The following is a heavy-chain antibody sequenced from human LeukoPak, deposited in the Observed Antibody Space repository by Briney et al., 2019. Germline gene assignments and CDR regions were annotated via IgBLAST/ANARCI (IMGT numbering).Heavy chain of an antibody. D-gene: IGHD2-8*01. CDR2: INHSGST. J-gene: IGHJ5*02. CDR3: ARVRKDIVLMVYAAGWFDP. CDR1: GGSFSGYY. Sequence: PSETLSLTCAVYGGSFSGYYWSWIRQPPGKGLKWIGEINHSGSTNYNPSLKSRVTISVDTSKNQFSLKLSSVTAADTAVYYCARVRKDIVLMVYAAGWFDPWGQGTLVTVSS. V-gene: IGHV4-34*01.